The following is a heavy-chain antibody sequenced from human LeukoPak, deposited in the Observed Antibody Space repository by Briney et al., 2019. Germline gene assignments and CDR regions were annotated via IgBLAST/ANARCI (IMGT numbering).Heavy chain of an antibody. D-gene: IGHD4-11*01. J-gene: IGHJ6*02. CDR2: IIPILGIA. V-gene: IGHV1-69*04. CDR1: GGTFSXYA. Sequence: VKVSCKAXGGTFSXYAISWVRQAPGQGLEWMGRIIPILGIANYAQKFQGRVTITADKSTSTAYMELSSLRSEDTAVYYCARDYSNYYYYGMDVWGQGTTVTVSS. CDR3: ARDYSNYYYYGMDV.